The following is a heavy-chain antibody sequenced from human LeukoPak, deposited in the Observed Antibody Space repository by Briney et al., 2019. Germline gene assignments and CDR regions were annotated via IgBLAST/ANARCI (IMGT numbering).Heavy chain of an antibody. D-gene: IGHD3-10*01. CDR1: GGSFSGHY. CDR2: INHSGST. V-gene: IGHV4-34*01. J-gene: IGHJ4*02. CDR3: ARGARPLLWFGDGPRVYFDY. Sequence: SETLSLTCAVYGGSFSGHYWSWIRQPPGKGLEWIGEINHSGSTNYNPSLKSRVTISVDTSKNQFSLKLSSVTAADTAVYYCARGARPLLWFGDGPRVYFDYWGQGTLVTVSS.